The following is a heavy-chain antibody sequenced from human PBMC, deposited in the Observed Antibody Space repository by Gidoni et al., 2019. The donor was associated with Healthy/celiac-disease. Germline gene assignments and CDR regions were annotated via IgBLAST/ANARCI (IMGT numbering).Heavy chain of an antibody. V-gene: IGHV3-15*07. CDR1: GFTFSNAW. CDR2: IKSKTDGGTT. J-gene: IGHJ3*02. D-gene: IGHD2-2*01. Sequence: EVQLVESGGGLVKPGGSLRLSCAASGFTFSNAWMNWVRQAPGKGLEWVGRIKSKTDGGTTDYAAPVKGRFTISRDDSKNTLYLQMNSLKTEDTAVYYCTTDVAAALDAFDIWGQGTMVTVSS. CDR3: TTDVAAALDAFDI.